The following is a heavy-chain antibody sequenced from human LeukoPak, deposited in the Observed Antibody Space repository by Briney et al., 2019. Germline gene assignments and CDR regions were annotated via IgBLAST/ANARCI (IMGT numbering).Heavy chain of an antibody. D-gene: IGHD2-2*02. Sequence: GGSLRLSCAASGFTFSSYSMNWVRQAPGKGLEWVSSISSSSSYIYYADSVKGRFTISRDNAKNSLYLQMNSLRAEDTAVYYCATMGVAKPAALRGNDYWGQGTLVTVSS. V-gene: IGHV3-21*01. J-gene: IGHJ4*02. CDR2: ISSSSSYI. CDR3: ATMGVAKPAALRGNDY. CDR1: GFTFSSYS.